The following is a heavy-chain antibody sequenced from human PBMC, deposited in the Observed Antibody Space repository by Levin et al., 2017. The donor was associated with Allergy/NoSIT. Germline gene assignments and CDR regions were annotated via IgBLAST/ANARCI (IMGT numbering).Heavy chain of an antibody. CDR3: AKESVGGSYYRYWYFDL. J-gene: IGHJ2*01. CDR1: GFTFSSYA. V-gene: IGHV3-23*01. CDR2: ISGSGGST. D-gene: IGHD3-10*01. Sequence: ETLSLTCAASGFTFSSYAMTWVRQAPGKGLEWVSAISGSGGSTYYADSVKGRFTISRDNSESTVYLQINSLRADDTAVYYCAKESVGGSYYRYWYFDLWGRGTLVTVSS.